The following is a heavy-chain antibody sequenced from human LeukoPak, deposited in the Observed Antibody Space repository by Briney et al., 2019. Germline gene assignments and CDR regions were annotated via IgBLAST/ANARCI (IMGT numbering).Heavy chain of an antibody. J-gene: IGHJ4*02. CDR1: GGSFSGYY. CDR3: ARAGPYYGSGSYYYFDY. V-gene: IGHV4-34*01. Sequence: PSETLSLTCAVYGGSFSGYYWSWIRQPPGKGLEWIGEINHSGSTNYNPSLKSRVTISVDTSKNQFSLKLSSVTAADTAVHYCARAGPYYGSGSYYYFDYWGQGTLVTVSS. CDR2: INHSGST. D-gene: IGHD3-10*01.